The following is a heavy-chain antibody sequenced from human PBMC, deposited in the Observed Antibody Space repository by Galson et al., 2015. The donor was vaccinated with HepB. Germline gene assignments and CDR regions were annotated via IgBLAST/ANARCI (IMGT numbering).Heavy chain of an antibody. CDR2: IDPSDSYT. Sequence: QSGAEVKKPGESLRISCKGSGYSFTSYWISWVRQMPGKGLEWMGRIDPSDSYTNNSPSFQGHVTISADKSISTAYLQWSSLKASDTAMYYCARLDLGYCSSTSCYNWFDPWGQGTLVTVSS. D-gene: IGHD2-2*03. V-gene: IGHV5-10-1*01. J-gene: IGHJ5*02. CDR1: GYSFTSYW. CDR3: ARLDLGYCSSTSCYNWFDP.